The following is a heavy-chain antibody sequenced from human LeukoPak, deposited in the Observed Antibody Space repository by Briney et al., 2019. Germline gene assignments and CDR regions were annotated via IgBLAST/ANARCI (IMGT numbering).Heavy chain of an antibody. CDR2: FWYDGSNK. CDR1: GFTFHSYW. J-gene: IGHJ3*02. V-gene: IGHV3-30*02. D-gene: IGHD1-26*01. Sequence: PPGGVPRISCAAAGFTFHSYWMDLGRPGPGKGVGGGGFFWYDGSNKYYADSVKGRFTISRDNSKNTLYLQMNSLRAEDTAVYYCAKDVTYWELRVQGAFDIWGQGTMVTVSS. CDR3: AKDVTYWELRVQGAFDI.